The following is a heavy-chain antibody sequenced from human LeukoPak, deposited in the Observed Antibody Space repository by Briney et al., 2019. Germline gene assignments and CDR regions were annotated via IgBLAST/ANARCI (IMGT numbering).Heavy chain of an antibody. D-gene: IGHD2-8*01. V-gene: IGHV3-30*18. CDR2: ISYDGSNK. CDR1: GFTFSSYG. Sequence: PGGSLRLSCAASGFTFSSYGMHWVRQAPGKGLEWVAVISYDGSNKYYAGSVKGRFTISRDNSKNTLYLQMNSLRAEDTAVYYCAKAPMGYYYYGMDVWGQGTTVTVSS. J-gene: IGHJ6*02. CDR3: AKAPMGYYYYGMDV.